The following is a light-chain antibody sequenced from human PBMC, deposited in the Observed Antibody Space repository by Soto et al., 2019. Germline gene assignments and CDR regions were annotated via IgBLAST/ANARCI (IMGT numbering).Light chain of an antibody. Sequence: DIQMTQSPSTLSASVGDRVTITCRASQRINSWLAWYQQKPGRAPKLLIYKASSLESGVPSRFSGSGSGTEFTLTISSLQPDDFATYYCQQYTSYSTFGQGTKVEI. CDR2: KAS. CDR3: QQYTSYST. J-gene: IGKJ1*01. V-gene: IGKV1-5*03. CDR1: QRINSW.